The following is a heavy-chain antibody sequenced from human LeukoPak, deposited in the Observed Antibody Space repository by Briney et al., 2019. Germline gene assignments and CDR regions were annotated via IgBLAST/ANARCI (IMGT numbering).Heavy chain of an antibody. V-gene: IGHV3-30-3*01. Sequence: TGGSLRLSCAASGFTFSSYAMHWVRQAPGKGLEWVAVISYDGSNKYYADSVKGRFTISRDNSKNTLYLQMNSLRAEDTAVYYCACDAGLIAAASTEFDYWGQGTLVTVSS. CDR3: ACDAGLIAAASTEFDY. CDR1: GFTFSSYA. CDR2: ISYDGSNK. D-gene: IGHD6-13*01. J-gene: IGHJ4*02.